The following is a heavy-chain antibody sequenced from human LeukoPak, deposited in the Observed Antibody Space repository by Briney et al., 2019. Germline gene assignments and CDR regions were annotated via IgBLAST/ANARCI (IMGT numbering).Heavy chain of an antibody. J-gene: IGHJ4*02. Sequence: GGSLRLSCAASGFTFSSYEMNWVRQAPGKRLEWVSYISSSGSTIYYADSVKGRFTISRDNAKNSLYLQMNSLRAEDTAVYYCARAGRGLLDYWGQGTLVTVSS. CDR1: GFTFSSYE. V-gene: IGHV3-48*03. CDR2: ISSSGSTI. CDR3: ARAGRGLLDY.